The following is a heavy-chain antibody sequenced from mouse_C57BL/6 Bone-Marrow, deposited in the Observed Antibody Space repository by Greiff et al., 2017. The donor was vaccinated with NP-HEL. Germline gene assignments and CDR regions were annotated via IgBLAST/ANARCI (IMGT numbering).Heavy chain of an antibody. Sequence: DVHLVESGGGLVKPGGSLKLSCAASGFTFSSYAMSWVRQTPEKRLEWVATISDGGSYTYYPDNVKGRFTISRDNAKNNLYLQMSHLKSEDTAMYYCARDEVMDYWGQGTSVTVSS. CDR1: GFTFSSYA. J-gene: IGHJ4*01. V-gene: IGHV5-4*01. CDR2: ISDGGSYT. CDR3: ARDEVMDY.